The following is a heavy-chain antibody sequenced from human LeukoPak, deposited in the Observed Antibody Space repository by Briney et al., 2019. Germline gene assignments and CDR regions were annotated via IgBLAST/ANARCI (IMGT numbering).Heavy chain of an antibody. V-gene: IGHV1-18*01. Sequence: ASVKVSCKASGYTFTSYGISWVRQAPGQGLEWMGWISACNGNTNYAQKLQGRVTMTTDTSTSTAYMELRGLRSDDTAVYYCARAGQYCSSTSCYGGSWFDPWGQGTLVTVSS. D-gene: IGHD2-2*01. CDR1: GYTFTSYG. CDR2: ISACNGNT. J-gene: IGHJ5*02. CDR3: ARAGQYCSSTSCYGGSWFDP.